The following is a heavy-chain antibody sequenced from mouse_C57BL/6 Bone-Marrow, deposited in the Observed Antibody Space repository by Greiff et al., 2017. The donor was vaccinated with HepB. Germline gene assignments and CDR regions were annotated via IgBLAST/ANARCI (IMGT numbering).Heavy chain of an antibody. CDR2: ISSGGDYI. CDR1: GFTFSSYA. V-gene: IGHV5-9-1*02. D-gene: IGHD6-1*01. J-gene: IGHJ1*03. Sequence: EVQGVESGEGLVKPGGSLKLSCAASGFTFSSYAMSWVRQTPEKRLEWVAYISSGGDYIYYADTVKGRFTISRDNARNTLYLQMSSLKSEDTAMYYCTRDRGRYWYFDVWGTGTTVTVSS. CDR3: TRDRGRYWYFDV.